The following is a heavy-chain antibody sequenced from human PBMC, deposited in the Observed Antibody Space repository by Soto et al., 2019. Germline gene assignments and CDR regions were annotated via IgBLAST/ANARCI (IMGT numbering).Heavy chain of an antibody. J-gene: IGHJ6*02. CDR1: GGTFSNYA. V-gene: IGHV1-69*01. Sequence: QVQLEQSGAEVKKPGSSLKVSCKATGGTFSNYAISWVRQAPGQGLEWMAGIIPVYGTPSYAQTSQDRVTIIADESTTTAYMEVHSLRSEDTAIYYCSIVTAYGMDVWGPGTTVIVSS. CDR2: IIPVYGTP. CDR3: SIVTAYGMDV. D-gene: IGHD2-15*01.